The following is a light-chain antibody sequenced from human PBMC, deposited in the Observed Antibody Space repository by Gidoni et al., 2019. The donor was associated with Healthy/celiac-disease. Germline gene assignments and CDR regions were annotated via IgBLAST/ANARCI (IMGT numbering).Light chain of an antibody. V-gene: IGKV3-11*01. Sequence: IVLTQSPATLSLSPGERATLPCRASQSVSSYLAWYQQKPGQAPRLLIYDASNRATGIPARFSGSGSGTDFTLNISSLEPEDFAVYYCQQRSNWLTFGGGTKVEIK. CDR1: QSVSSY. CDR3: QQRSNWLT. J-gene: IGKJ4*01. CDR2: DAS.